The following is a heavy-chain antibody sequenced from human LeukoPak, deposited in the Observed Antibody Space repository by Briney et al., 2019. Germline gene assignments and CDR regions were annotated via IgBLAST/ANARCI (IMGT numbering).Heavy chain of an antibody. Sequence: GGSLRRSCAASGFTFSSYAMSWVRQAPGKGLEWVSAISGSGGSTYYADSVKGRFTISRDNSKNTLYLQMNSLRAEDTAVYYCATRIAVAGIRSAFDIWGQGTMVTVSS. CDR2: ISGSGGST. J-gene: IGHJ3*02. D-gene: IGHD6-19*01. CDR1: GFTFSSYA. CDR3: ATRIAVAGIRSAFDI. V-gene: IGHV3-23*01.